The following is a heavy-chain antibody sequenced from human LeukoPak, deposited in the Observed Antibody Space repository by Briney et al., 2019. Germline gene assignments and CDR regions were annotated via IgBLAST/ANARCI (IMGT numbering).Heavy chain of an antibody. CDR1: GGSISSSSYY. V-gene: IGHV4-39*01. D-gene: IGHD3-10*01. Sequence: KPSETLSLTCTVSGGSISSSSYYWGWIPQPPGKGLEWIVSIYYSGSTYYNPSLKSRVTISVDTSKNQVSLNLSSVTAADTAVYYCARHSDASRGPDGWGQGTLVTVSS. CDR3: ARHSDASRGPDG. J-gene: IGHJ4*02. CDR2: IYYSGST.